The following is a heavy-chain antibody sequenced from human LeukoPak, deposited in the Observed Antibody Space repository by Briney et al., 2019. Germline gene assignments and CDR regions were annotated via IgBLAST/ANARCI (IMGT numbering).Heavy chain of an antibody. D-gene: IGHD3-3*01. Sequence: PSETLSLTCTVSGGSISSYYWSWIRQPAGKGLEWIGRIYTSGSTNYNPSLKSRVTMSVDTSKNQFSLKLSSVTAADTAVYYCARDRRSGLGHAFDIWGPGTMVTVSS. CDR1: GGSISSYY. J-gene: IGHJ3*02. V-gene: IGHV4-4*07. CDR3: ARDRRSGLGHAFDI. CDR2: IYTSGST.